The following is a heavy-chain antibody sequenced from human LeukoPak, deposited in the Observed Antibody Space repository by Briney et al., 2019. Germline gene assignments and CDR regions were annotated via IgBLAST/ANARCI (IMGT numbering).Heavy chain of an antibody. J-gene: IGHJ4*02. CDR3: AKDGDGYNSHFDY. CDR2: ISGSGGST. Sequence: PGGSLRLSCAASGFTFISYAMSRVRQAPGKGLEWVSAISGSGGSTYYADSVKGRFTISRDNSKNTLYLQMNSLRAEDTAVYYCAKDGDGYNSHFDYWGQGTLVTVSS. V-gene: IGHV3-23*01. D-gene: IGHD5-24*01. CDR1: GFTFISYA.